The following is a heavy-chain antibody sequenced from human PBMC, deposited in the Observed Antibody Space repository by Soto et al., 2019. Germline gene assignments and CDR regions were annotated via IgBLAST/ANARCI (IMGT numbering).Heavy chain of an antibody. J-gene: IGHJ4*02. CDR1: GFTFSSYW. D-gene: IGHD5-18*01. CDR3: GRGGSDSPMAPGY. V-gene: IGHV3-74*01. Sequence: GSLRLSCAASGFTFSSYWMHWVRQAPGKGLVWVSRINPDGSATNYADSVKGRFTISRDNAKNTLYLQMNSLRAEDTAVFYCGRGGSDSPMAPGYWGQGTLVTVSS. CDR2: INPDGSAT.